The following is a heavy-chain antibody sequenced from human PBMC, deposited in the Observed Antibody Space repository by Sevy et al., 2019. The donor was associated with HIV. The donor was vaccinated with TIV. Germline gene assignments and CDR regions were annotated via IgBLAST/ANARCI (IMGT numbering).Heavy chain of an antibody. V-gene: IGHV3-7*01. J-gene: IGHJ4*02. D-gene: IGHD5-18*01. CDR2: IKQDGSEK. Sequence: GGSLRLSCAVSGFSFDSYGMTWVRQAPGKGLEWVANIKQDGSEKYYVDSVKGRFTISRDNAKNSLYLQMNSLRAEDTAVYYCARDGRYSYGYRFDYWGQGTLVTVSS. CDR3: ARDGRYSYGYRFDY. CDR1: GFSFDSYG.